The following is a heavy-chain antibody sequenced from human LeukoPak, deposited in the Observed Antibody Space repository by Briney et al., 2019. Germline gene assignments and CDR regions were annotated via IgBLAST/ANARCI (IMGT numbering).Heavy chain of an antibody. Sequence: PSETLSLTCTVSGGSISSYYWSWIRQPPGKGLEWIGYIYYSGSTNYNPSLKSRVTISVDTSKNQFSLKLSSVTAADTAVYYCARGSALGYCSSTSCYYTYWGQGTLVTVSS. CDR2: IYYSGST. V-gene: IGHV4-59*12. J-gene: IGHJ4*02. CDR3: ARGSALGYCSSTSCYYTY. CDR1: GGSISSYY. D-gene: IGHD2-2*01.